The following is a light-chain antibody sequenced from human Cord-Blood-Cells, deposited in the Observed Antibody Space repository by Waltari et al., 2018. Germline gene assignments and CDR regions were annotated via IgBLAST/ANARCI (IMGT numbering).Light chain of an antibody. CDR3: QQRSNWPPLT. Sequence: EIVLTQSPATLSLSPGERATLSCRASQSVSSDLAWYQQKPGQAPRLLIYDASNRATGIPARFSGSVSGTDFTLTISSLEPEDFAVYYCQQRSNWPPLTFGGGPKVEIK. CDR2: DAS. CDR1: QSVSSD. J-gene: IGKJ4*01. V-gene: IGKV3-11*01.